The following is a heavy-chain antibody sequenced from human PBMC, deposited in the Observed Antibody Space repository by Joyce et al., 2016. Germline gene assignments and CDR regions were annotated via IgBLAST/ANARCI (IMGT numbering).Heavy chain of an antibody. J-gene: IGHJ5*02. D-gene: IGHD3-10*01. CDR2: ISQSNGDT. CDR3: ARARGSSPISWRNWLDP. V-gene: IGHV1-18*01. Sequence: QVHLVQSGPEVNRPGASVKVSCKTSGYTFTNYATIWVRKGPGQGLEWMGCISQSNGDTYYAQKYEDRVTMTTDTSTSTVYMELRRLTSDDTAFYYCARARGSSPISWRNWLDPWGQGTLVTVSS. CDR1: GYTFTNYA.